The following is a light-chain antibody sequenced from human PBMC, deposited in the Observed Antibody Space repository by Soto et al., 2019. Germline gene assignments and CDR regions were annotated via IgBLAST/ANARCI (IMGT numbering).Light chain of an antibody. Sequence: QSALTHPASVSGPPGQSITISCRGTSSDIGAYDHVAWFQQFPGKTPKLVIYSVSNRPSGVSYRFSGSKSGNTASLTISCLQADDEADYYCISYTVSRSYVFGPGTKVTV. CDR3: ISYTVSRSYV. V-gene: IGLV2-14*01. CDR1: SSDIGAYDH. J-gene: IGLJ1*01. CDR2: SVS.